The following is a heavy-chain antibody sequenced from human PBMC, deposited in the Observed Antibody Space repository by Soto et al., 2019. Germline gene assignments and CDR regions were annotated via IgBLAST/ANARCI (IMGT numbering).Heavy chain of an antibody. J-gene: IGHJ3*01. D-gene: IGHD2-2*01. CDR2: IYWDDDQ. CDR1: GFSLIADGVG. CDR3: AHAYGGTSWPNDAFDF. Sequence: QITLKESGPTLVKPTQTLTLTCTFSGFSLIADGVGVGWIRQPPGKALEWLALIYWDDDQRYSPSVNIRLTSTTDTSKQQVVLSMTSMDPVDSATYYCAHAYGGTSWPNDAFDFWGQGTVVTVSS. V-gene: IGHV2-5*02.